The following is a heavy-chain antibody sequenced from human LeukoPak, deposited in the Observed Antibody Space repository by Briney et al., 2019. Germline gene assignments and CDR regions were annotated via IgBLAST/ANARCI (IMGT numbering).Heavy chain of an antibody. CDR2: ISSSSSYI. V-gene: IGHV3-21*01. J-gene: IGHJ4*02. D-gene: IGHD3-10*01. Sequence: AGSLRLSCAASGFTFSSYSMNWVRQAPGKGLEWVSSISSSSSYIYYADSVKGRFTISRDNAKNSLYLQMNSLRAEDTAVYYCARLKGSGSYSFDYWGQGTLVTVSS. CDR3: ARLKGSGSYSFDY. CDR1: GFTFSSYS.